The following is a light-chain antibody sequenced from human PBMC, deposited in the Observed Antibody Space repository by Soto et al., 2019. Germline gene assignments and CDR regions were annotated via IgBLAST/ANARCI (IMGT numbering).Light chain of an antibody. CDR3: LQDINYPWT. J-gene: IGKJ1*01. Sequence: AIQMTQSPSSLSASVGDRVTISCRASQGIGNALGWYQQKPGKPPKVLIYGASNLQSGLPPRFSGRGSGLDFTLAISSLHPEDAATYSCLQDINYPWTFGQGTKVEIK. CDR1: QGIGNA. CDR2: GAS. V-gene: IGKV1-6*01.